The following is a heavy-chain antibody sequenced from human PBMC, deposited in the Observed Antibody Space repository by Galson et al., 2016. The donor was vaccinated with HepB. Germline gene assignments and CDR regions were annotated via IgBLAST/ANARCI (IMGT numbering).Heavy chain of an antibody. CDR3: ARWLGGRNGCLDY. CDR2: IWFDGRNE. V-gene: IGHV3-33*01. CDR1: GFTFRNNG. D-gene: IGHD5-12*01. J-gene: IGHJ4*02. Sequence: SLRLSCAASGFTFRNNGMHWVRQAPGKGLEWVAFIWFDGRNENHAESVRGRFSISRDNSKNILYLQMNSLRADDTAVYYCARWLGGRNGCLDYWGQGTLVTVPS.